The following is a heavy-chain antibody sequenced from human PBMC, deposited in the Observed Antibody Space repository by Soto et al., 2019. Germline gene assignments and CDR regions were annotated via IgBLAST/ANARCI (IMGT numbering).Heavy chain of an antibody. V-gene: IGHV3-72*01. Sequence: EVQLVESGGGLVQPGRSLRLSCAASGFTLSDHYMGWVRQTPGKGLEWVAHTKHKPEDYTTQYAASVKGRFTIAREESENTLYLQMTSLKTEGTALYFCACFISGVVHWGQGTLVTVSS. J-gene: IGHJ4*02. CDR2: TKHKPEDYTT. D-gene: IGHD3-3*01. CDR1: GFTLSDHY. CDR3: ACFISGVVH.